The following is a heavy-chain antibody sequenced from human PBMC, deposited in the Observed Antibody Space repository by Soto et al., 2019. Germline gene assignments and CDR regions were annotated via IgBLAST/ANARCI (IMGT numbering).Heavy chain of an antibody. J-gene: IGHJ4*02. CDR2: VNPSGGHT. CDR3: ARGGHVVVVTAALDY. V-gene: IGHV1-46*01. Sequence: QVQLVQSGAEVKKPGASVKVSCKASGDTFTDYYIHWVRQAPGQGLEWMGTVNPSGGHTTYAQHFLGSMTMTRDTSTSTLYSELTSLTSEDTAVYYCARGGHVVVVTAALDYWGQGTLVTVSS. CDR1: GDTFTDYY. D-gene: IGHD2-21*02.